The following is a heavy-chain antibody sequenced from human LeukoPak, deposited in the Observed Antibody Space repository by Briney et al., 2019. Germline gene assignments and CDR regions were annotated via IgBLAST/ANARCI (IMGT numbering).Heavy chain of an antibody. D-gene: IGHD3-22*01. Sequence: PGGSLRLSCAASGFTFRDYYMSWIRQAPGKGLEWFSYISSSATNIQYADSVKGRFTISRDNAKNSLYLQMNSLRAEDTAFYYCARVDFYYDSSGYVGEYLQHWGQGTLVTVSS. CDR3: ARVDFYYDSSGYVGEYLQH. CDR1: GFTFRDYY. V-gene: IGHV3-11*01. J-gene: IGHJ1*01. CDR2: ISSSATNI.